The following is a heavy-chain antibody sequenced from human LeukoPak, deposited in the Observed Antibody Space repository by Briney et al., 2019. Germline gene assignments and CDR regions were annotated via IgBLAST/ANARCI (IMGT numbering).Heavy chain of an antibody. Sequence: GSSVKVSCKASGGTFSSYAISWVRQAPGQGLEWMGRIIPILGIANYAQKFQGRVTITADKSTSTAYMELSSLRSEDTAVYYCARDRAVAALGIYWYFDLWGRGTLVTVSS. CDR2: IIPILGIA. V-gene: IGHV1-69*04. CDR3: ARDRAVAALGIYWYFDL. CDR1: GGTFSSYA. J-gene: IGHJ2*01. D-gene: IGHD6-19*01.